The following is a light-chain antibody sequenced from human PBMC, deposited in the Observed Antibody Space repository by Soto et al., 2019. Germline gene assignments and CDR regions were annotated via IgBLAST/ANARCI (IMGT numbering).Light chain of an antibody. CDR1: QSISSW. V-gene: IGKV1-5*03. J-gene: IGKJ3*01. Sequence: DIPMTQSPSTLSASVGDRVTITCRASQSISSWLAWYQQKPGKAPKLLIYKASTLESGVPSRFSGSGSETEFTLTISSLQPDDFATYYCQQSFTFGPGTKVDIK. CDR3: QQSFT. CDR2: KAS.